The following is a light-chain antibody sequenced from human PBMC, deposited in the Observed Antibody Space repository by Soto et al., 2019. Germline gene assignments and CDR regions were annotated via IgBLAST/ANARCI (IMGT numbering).Light chain of an antibody. Sequence: EVVLTQSPGTLSLSPGERATLSCRASQSVSGTYLAWHQQKPGQAPWLLIYDASSRATGIPDRFSGSGSGTDFTLTISRLEPEDFAVYYCQYYDSSMWTFGQGTQVEIK. CDR3: QYYDSSMWT. V-gene: IGKV3-20*01. J-gene: IGKJ1*01. CDR2: DAS. CDR1: QSVSGTY.